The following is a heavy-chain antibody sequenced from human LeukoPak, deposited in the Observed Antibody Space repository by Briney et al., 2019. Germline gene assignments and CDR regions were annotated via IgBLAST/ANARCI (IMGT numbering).Heavy chain of an antibody. J-gene: IGHJ3*02. CDR2: INPNSGGT. CDR1: GYTFTGYY. Sequence: ASVKVSCKASGYTFTGYYMHWVRQAPGQGLEWMGGINPNSGGTNYTQKFQGRVTMTRDTSISTAYMELSRLRSDDTAVYYCAREHGSGGKGIDIWGQGTMVTVSS. D-gene: IGHD3-10*01. V-gene: IGHV1-2*02. CDR3: AREHGSGGKGIDI.